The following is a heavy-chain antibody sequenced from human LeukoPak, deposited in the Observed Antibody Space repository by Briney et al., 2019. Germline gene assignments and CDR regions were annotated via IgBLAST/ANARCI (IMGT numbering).Heavy chain of an antibody. J-gene: IGHJ4*02. D-gene: IGHD3-3*01. CDR1: GFTLRSYG. V-gene: IGHV3-23*01. CDR3: AKAPEVRFLEWLLFDY. CDR2: FSGSGGST. Sequence: PGGSLRPSCAASGFTLRSYGMHRVPPAPGQGLGWVPAFSGSGGSTYYADSVKGRFTISRDNSKNTLYPQMNSLRAEDTAVYYCAKAPEVRFLEWLLFDYWGQGTLVTVSS.